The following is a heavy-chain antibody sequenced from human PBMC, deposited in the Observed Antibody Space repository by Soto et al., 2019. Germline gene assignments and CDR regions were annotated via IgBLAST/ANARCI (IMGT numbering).Heavy chain of an antibody. Sequence: SETLSLTCTVSGGSISSSSYYWGWIRQPPGKGLEWIGSIYYSGSTYYNPSLKSRVTISVDTSKNQFSLKLSSVTAADTAVYYCASHVYIVVVVAATNWFVPWGQGTLVTVSS. CDR1: GGSISSSSYY. J-gene: IGHJ5*02. V-gene: IGHV4-39*01. CDR2: IYYSGST. D-gene: IGHD2-15*01. CDR3: ASHVYIVVVVAATNWFVP.